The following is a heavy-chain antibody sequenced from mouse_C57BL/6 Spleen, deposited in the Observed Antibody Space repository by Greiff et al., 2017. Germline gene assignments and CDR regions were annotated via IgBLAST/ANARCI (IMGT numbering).Heavy chain of an antibody. CDR2: IDPSDSYT. CDR1: GYTFTSYW. Sequence: QVQLQQPGAELVRPGTSVKLSCKASGYTFTSYWMHWVKQRPGQGLEWIGVIDPSDSYTNYNQKFKGKATLTVDTSSSTAYMQLSSLTSEDSAVYYCARSPVYGSSLDYWGQGTTLTVSS. CDR3: ARSPVYGSSLDY. V-gene: IGHV1-59*01. D-gene: IGHD1-1*01. J-gene: IGHJ2*01.